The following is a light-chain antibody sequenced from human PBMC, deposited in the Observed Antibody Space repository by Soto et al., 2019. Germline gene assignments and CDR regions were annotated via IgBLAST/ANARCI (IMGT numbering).Light chain of an antibody. J-gene: IGLJ1*01. CDR2: EGH. CDR1: SGYVGTYSL. CDR3: CLYVGATTYV. V-gene: IGLV2-23*01. Sequence: QSALAQPASVSRSPGQSITISCTGASGYVGTYSLVSWYQQHPGKAPKVVIYEGHKRPSGVPDRFSGSTSVNTASLTISGLQTDDEADYYCCLYVGATTYVFGTGTQLTVL.